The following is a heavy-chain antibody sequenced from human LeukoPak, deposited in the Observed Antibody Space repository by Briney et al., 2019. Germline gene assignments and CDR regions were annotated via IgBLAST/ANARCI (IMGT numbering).Heavy chain of an antibody. Sequence: GGSLRLACAASGFTFSSYSMSWVRQAPGKGLEWVSAISGSGGRTYHADSVKGRFTVSRDNSKNTLYLQMNSLRAEDTAIYYCAKNGDRGAYCTGGTCYPYFYYYMDVWGKGTTVTI. V-gene: IGHV3-23*01. CDR1: GFTFSSYS. CDR3: AKNGDRGAYCTGGTCYPYFYYYMDV. J-gene: IGHJ6*03. CDR2: ISGSGGRT. D-gene: IGHD2-15*01.